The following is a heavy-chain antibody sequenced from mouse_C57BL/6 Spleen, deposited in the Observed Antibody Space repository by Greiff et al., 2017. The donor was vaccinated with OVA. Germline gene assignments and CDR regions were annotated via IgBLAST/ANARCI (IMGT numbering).Heavy chain of an antibody. CDR1: GFTFSDAW. V-gene: IGHV6-6*01. CDR3: TDGSRWYFDV. D-gene: IGHD1-1*01. CDR2: IRNKANNHAT. Sequence: EVKVEESGGGLVQPGGSMKLSCAASGFTFSDAWMDWVRQSPEKGLEWVAEIRNKANNHATYYAESVKGRFTISRDDSKSRVYLQMNSVRAEDTGIYYGTDGSRWYFDVWGTGTTVTVSS. J-gene: IGHJ1*03.